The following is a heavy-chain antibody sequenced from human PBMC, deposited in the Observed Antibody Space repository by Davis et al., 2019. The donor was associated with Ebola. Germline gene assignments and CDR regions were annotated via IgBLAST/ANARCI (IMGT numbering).Heavy chain of an antibody. CDR2: MNPNSGST. CDR1: GYTFTNYD. CDR3: ARGGGSSWYRVWFDP. V-gene: IGHV1-8*01. J-gene: IGHJ5*02. Sequence: ASVKVSCKASGYTFTNYDINWVRQATGQGLEWMGWMNPNSGSTGYAQKFQGRVTMTRNTSISTAYMELGSLRFEDTAVYYCARGGGSSWYRVWFDPWGQGTLVTVSS. D-gene: IGHD6-13*01.